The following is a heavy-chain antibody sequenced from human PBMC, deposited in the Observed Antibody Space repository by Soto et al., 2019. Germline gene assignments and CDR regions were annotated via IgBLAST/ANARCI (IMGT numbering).Heavy chain of an antibody. CDR3: VRQGVGRLHGLVDV. Sequence: QVQLQESGPGLVKPSETLSLTCTVSDDSTSSYKWSWIRQPPGRRLEWIGYIDSNGGTSYNPSLQSRVTIAVDTSTRQFSRKLSSVTAADTAVYYCVRQGVGRLHGLVDVWGQGTTVTVSS. J-gene: IGHJ6*02. CDR2: IDSNGGT. CDR1: DDSTSSYK. D-gene: IGHD4-4*01. V-gene: IGHV4-59*08.